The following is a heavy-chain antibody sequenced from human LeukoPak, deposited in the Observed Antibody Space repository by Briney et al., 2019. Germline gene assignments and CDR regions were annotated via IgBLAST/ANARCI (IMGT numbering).Heavy chain of an antibody. CDR2: IRYDGSNK. V-gene: IGHV3-30*02. CDR1: GFTFSSYG. D-gene: IGHD3-16*01. J-gene: IGHJ6*03. CDR3: AKVSTGGVYYYYMDV. Sequence: GGSLRLSCAASGFTFSSYGMHWVRQAPGKGLEWVAFIRYDGSNKYYADSVKGRFTISRDNSKNTLYLQMNSLRAEDTAVYYCAKVSTGGVYYYYMDVWGKGTTVTVSS.